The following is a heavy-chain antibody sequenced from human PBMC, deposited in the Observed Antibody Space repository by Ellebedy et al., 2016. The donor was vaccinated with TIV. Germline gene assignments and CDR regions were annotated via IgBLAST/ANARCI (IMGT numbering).Heavy chain of an antibody. D-gene: IGHD3-10*01. CDR3: ARALLGVSKYYYMDV. CDR2: INGDGRST. V-gene: IGHV3-74*01. CDR1: GFTFSNYW. Sequence: GGSLRLSCAASGFTFSNYWMHWVRQAPGKGLVWFSRINGDGRSTNYADSVKGRFTISRDNAKNTLFLQANSLRAEDTAVYYCARALLGVSKYYYMDVWGKGTTVTVSS. J-gene: IGHJ6*03.